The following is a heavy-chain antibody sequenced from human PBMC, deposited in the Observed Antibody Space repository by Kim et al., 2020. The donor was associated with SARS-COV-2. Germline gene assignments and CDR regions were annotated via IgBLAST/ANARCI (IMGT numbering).Heavy chain of an antibody. CDR3: AEDFIGYDRRIAY. J-gene: IGHJ4*02. V-gene: IGHV3-23*01. Sequence: DTVQCRFTITRDNSKKALYLQMNGLRAEDTAVYYCAEDFIGYDRRIAYWGQGTLVTVSS. D-gene: IGHD5-12*01.